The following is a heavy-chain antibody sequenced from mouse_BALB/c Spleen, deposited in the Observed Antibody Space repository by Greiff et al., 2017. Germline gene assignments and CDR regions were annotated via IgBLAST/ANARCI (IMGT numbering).Heavy chain of an antibody. CDR1: GFSLTGYG. Sequence: VKVVESGPGLVAPSQSLSITCTVSGFSLTGYGVNWVRQPPGKGLEWLGMIWGDGSTDYNSALKSRLSISKDNSKSQVFLKMNSLQTDDTARYYCARETYYGNYDAMDYWGQGTSVTVSS. CDR2: IWGDGST. CDR3: ARETYYGNYDAMDY. V-gene: IGHV2-6-7*01. D-gene: IGHD2-10*01. J-gene: IGHJ4*01.